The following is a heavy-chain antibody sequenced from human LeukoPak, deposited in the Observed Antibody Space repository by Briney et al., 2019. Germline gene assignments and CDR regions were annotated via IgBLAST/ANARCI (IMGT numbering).Heavy chain of an antibody. CDR2: KKQDGSEK. Sequence: PGGSLRLSCAASGFTFSSYLVSLGRQAPGEGLGWVGNKKQDGSEKYYVDSVKGRFTISRDNAKNSLYLQMNSLRVEDTAVYFCARDTGFEYDSSGHADYWGQGTLVTVSS. CDR3: ARDTGFEYDSSGHADY. J-gene: IGHJ4*02. V-gene: IGHV3-7*01. D-gene: IGHD3-22*01. CDR1: GFTFSSYL.